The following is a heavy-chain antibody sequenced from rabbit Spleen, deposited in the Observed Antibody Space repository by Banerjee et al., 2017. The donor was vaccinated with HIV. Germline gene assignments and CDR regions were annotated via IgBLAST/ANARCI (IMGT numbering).Heavy chain of an antibody. V-gene: IGHV1S45*01. D-gene: IGHD8-1*01. CDR1: GFSFSSSYD. CDR3: SRDAGTGDYIDGYFSL. J-gene: IGHJ4*01. Sequence: QEQLVESGGGLVKPGASLTLTCTASGFSFSSSYDMCWVRQAPGKGLEWIGCIYTGNGKTNYASGAKGRFTISKTSSTTVTLQMTRLTAADTATYFCSRDAGTGDYIDGYFSLWGPGTLVTVS. CDR2: IYTGNGKT.